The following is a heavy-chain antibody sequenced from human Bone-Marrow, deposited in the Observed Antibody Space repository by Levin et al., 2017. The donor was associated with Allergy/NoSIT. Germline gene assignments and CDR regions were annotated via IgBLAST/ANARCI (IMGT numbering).Heavy chain of an antibody. D-gene: IGHD5-12*01. CDR2: ISYDGRKK. CDR1: RFTFSSYD. Sequence: GGSLRLSCAASRFTFSSYDMHWVRQAPGKGLEWVAVISYDGRKKYYADSVKGRFIISRDNSKNTLYLQMNSLRAEDTSLYYCARTGVDIVAAAPYYFDFWGQGTLVTVSS. J-gene: IGHJ4*02. V-gene: IGHV3-30*03. CDR3: ARTGVDIVAAAPYYFDF.